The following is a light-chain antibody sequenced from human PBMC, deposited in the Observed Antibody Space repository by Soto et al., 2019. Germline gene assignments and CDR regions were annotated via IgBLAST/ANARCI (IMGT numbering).Light chain of an antibody. V-gene: IGLV1-40*01. CDR2: GNS. Sequence: QSVLTQPPSVSGAPGQRVTISCTGSSSNIVAGYDVHWYQQLPGTATKLLFYGNSNRPSGVPDRFSGSKSGTSSSLAITGLQAEDEADYYCQSYYSSLSDWVFGGGTKVTGL. CDR1: SSNIVAGYD. J-gene: IGLJ3*02. CDR3: QSYYSSLSDWV.